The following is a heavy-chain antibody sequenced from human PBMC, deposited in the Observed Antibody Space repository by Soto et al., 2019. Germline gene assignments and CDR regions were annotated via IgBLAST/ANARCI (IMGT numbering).Heavy chain of an antibody. V-gene: IGHV4-59*01. J-gene: IGHJ5*02. D-gene: IGHD2-15*01. CDR3: ARARRGGSGNNWFDP. Sequence: SETLSLTCTVSGGSISSYYWSWIRQPRGKGLEWIGYIYYSGSTNYNPSLKSRVTISVDTSKNQFSLKLSSVTAADTAVYYCARARRGGSGNNWFDPWGQGTLVTVSS. CDR1: GGSISSYY. CDR2: IYYSGST.